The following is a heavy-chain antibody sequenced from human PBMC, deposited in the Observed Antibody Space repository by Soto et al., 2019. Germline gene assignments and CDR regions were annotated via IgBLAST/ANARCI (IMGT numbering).Heavy chain of an antibody. CDR2: IESGGST. CDR3: AKDLGPLRLLNYYFYGLDV. Sequence: QVQVVESGGGVVQPGRSLRLSCAASGFTFSSFGMHWVRQAPGKGLEWVAVIESGGSTHYADSVKGRFTISRDNSKNMIYLQLHTLRAEDTAVYYCAKDLGPLRLLNYYFYGLDVWGQGTTVTVSS. V-gene: IGHV3-NL1*01. D-gene: IGHD2-15*01. CDR1: GFTFSSFG. J-gene: IGHJ6*02.